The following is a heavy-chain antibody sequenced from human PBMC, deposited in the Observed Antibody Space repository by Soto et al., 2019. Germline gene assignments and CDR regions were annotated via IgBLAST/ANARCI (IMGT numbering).Heavy chain of an antibody. CDR3: ARPSDSSSYNTDAFDI. V-gene: IGHV4-39*01. J-gene: IGHJ3*02. D-gene: IGHD6-6*01. CDR2: IYYSGST. Sequence: QLQLQESGPGLVKPSETLSLTCTVSGGSISSSSYYWGWIRQPPGKGLEWIGSIYYSGSTYYNPSVKSRVTISVDTSKNQFFLKLSSVTAADTAVYYCARPSDSSSYNTDAFDIWGQGTMVTVSS. CDR1: GGSISSSSYY.